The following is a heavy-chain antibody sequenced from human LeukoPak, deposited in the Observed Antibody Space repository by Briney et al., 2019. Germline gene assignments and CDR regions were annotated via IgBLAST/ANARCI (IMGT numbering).Heavy chain of an antibody. Sequence: GGSLRLSCVVSGFTFSKYRMTWVRQAPGKGLEWVANINQDGSDIYYLDSLGGRFTISRDNAAGSVFLHLDSLTVEDTAVYYCARSQSTMATWSLDYWGRGTRVTVSS. CDR1: GFTFSKYR. D-gene: IGHD5/OR15-5a*01. CDR3: ARSQSTMATWSLDY. J-gene: IGHJ4*02. V-gene: IGHV3-7*01. CDR2: INQDGSDI.